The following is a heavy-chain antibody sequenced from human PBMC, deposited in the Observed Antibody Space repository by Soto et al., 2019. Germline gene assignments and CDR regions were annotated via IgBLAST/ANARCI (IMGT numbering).Heavy chain of an antibody. Sequence: SEALSLTCNVSVGPLTAYFWSSIRPPPGKGLAWIGYIYYSGSTYYNPSLKSRVTISVDTSKNQFSLKLSSVTAADTAVYYCASRGTTTDCSGGSCYARGFDYWGQGTLVTVSS. CDR3: ASRGTTTDCSGGSCYARGFDY. CDR1: VGPLTAYF. D-gene: IGHD2-15*01. V-gene: IGHV4-59*08. CDR2: IYYSGST. J-gene: IGHJ4*02.